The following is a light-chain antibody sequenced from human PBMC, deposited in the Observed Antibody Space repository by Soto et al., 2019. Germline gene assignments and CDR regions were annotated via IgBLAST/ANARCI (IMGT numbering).Light chain of an antibody. CDR3: CSYTRSGTLI. V-gene: IGLV2-14*01. CDR2: DVS. Sequence: QSVLTQPASVSGSPGQSITISCVGTSRDIGDYNYVSWYQQHPGKVPKVIIYDVSNRPSGVSYRFSGTKSGNTASLTVSGLQAEYEAHYYCCSYTRSGTLIFGTGTKVTVL. J-gene: IGLJ1*01. CDR1: SRDIGDYNY.